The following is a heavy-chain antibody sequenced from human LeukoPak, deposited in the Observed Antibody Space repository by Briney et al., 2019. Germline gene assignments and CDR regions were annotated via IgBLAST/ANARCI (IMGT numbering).Heavy chain of an antibody. D-gene: IGHD5-18*01. V-gene: IGHV4-39*07. CDR3: AKYSYGYRAAFDI. Sequence: PSETLSLTCTVSGGSISSSSYYWGWIRQPPGKGLEWIGSIYYSGSTYYNPSLKSRVTISVDTSKNQFSLKLSSVTAADTAVYYCAKYSYGYRAAFDIWGQGTMVTVSS. J-gene: IGHJ3*02. CDR2: IYYSGST. CDR1: GGSISSSSYY.